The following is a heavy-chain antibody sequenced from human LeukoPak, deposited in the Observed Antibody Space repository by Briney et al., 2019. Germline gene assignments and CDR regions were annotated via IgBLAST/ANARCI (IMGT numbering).Heavy chain of an antibody. CDR1: GFDHSTYE. CDR2: ITISGHTK. Sequence: GGSLRLSCAASGFDHSTYEMNWDRQAPGKGLEWIADITISGHTKNYADSVKGRFTISRDNARTSLYLQMNSLRVEDTGVYYCARGDPHADFWGQGTLVTVSS. CDR3: ARGDPHADF. V-gene: IGHV3-48*03. J-gene: IGHJ4*02.